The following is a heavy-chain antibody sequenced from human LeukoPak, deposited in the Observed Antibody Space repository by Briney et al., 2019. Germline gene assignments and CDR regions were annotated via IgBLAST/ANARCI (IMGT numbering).Heavy chain of an antibody. V-gene: IGHV4-59*01. D-gene: IGHD2-2*01. Sequence: SETLSLTCTVSGGSISSYYWSWIRQPPGKGLEWIGYIYYSGSTNYNPSLKSRVTISVDMSKKQFSLKLSSVTAVDTAVYYCARESHCISASCYPTWFDPWGQGTLVTVSS. CDR3: ARESHCISASCYPTWFDP. J-gene: IGHJ5*02. CDR2: IYYSGST. CDR1: GGSISSYY.